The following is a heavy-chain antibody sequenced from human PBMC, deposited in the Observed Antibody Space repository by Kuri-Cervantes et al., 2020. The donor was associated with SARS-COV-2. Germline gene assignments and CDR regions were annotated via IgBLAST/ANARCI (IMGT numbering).Heavy chain of an antibody. CDR3: ARIVRYFDQLDY. J-gene: IGHJ4*02. Sequence: GGSLRLSCAACGFTFSSYSMNWVRQAPGKGLEWVSSISSSSSYIYYADSVKGRFAISRDNAKNSLYLQMNSLRAEDTAVYYCARIVRYFDQLDYWGQGTLVTVSS. CDR2: ISSSSSYI. V-gene: IGHV3-21*01. CDR1: GFTFSSYS. D-gene: IGHD3-9*01.